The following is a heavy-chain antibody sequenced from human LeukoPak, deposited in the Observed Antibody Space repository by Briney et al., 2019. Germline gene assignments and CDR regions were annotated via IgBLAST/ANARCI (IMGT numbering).Heavy chain of an antibody. V-gene: IGHV1-69-2*01. Sequence: GASVKVSCKISGYTFTDFYMHWVQQAPEKGLEWMGLVDPEDGETLYAEKFQGRVTITADTSTDTAYMELSSLRSEDTALDYCAALPPPTGTTREWFDPWGQGTLVTVSP. CDR2: VDPEDGET. CDR3: AALPPPTGTTREWFDP. D-gene: IGHD1-14*01. J-gene: IGHJ5*02. CDR1: GYTFTDFY.